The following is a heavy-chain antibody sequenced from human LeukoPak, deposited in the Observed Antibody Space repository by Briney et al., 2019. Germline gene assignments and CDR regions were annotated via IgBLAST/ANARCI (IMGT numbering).Heavy chain of an antibody. CDR2: IYYSGST. J-gene: IGHJ5*02. V-gene: IGHV4-59*08. CDR1: GGSISSYY. Sequence: SETLSLTCTVSGGSISSYYWSWIRQPPGKGLEWIGYIYYSGSTNYNPSLKSRVTISVDTSKNQFSLKLSSVTAADTAVYYCARQKGDGYKINWFDPWGQGTLVTVPS. D-gene: IGHD5-24*01. CDR3: ARQKGDGYKINWFDP.